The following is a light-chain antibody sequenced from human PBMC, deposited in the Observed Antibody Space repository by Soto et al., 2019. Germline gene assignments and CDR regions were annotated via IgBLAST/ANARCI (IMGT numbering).Light chain of an antibody. J-gene: IGLJ3*02. V-gene: IGLV1-40*01. CDR3: QSYDRSLSGAV. CDR1: SSNIGAGYD. Sequence: QSVLTQPPSVSGAPGQRVTISCAGNSSNIGAGYDVNWYQQLPGTAPKLLIYGNIVRPSGVPDRFSGSKSGTSASLAITGLQAEDESDYYCQSYDRSLSGAVFGGGTKLTVL. CDR2: GNI.